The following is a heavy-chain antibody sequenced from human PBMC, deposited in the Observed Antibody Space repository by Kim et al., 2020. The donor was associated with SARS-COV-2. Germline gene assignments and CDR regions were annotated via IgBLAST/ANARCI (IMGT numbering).Heavy chain of an antibody. D-gene: IGHD4-4*01. V-gene: IGHV3-23*01. CDR1: GFTFSNYA. Sequence: GGSLRLSCAASGFTFSNYAMSWVRQAPGKGLEWVSAISGSGDSTYYADSVKGRFTTSRDNSDNKLFLQMNSLRAEDTALYYCVSKWGDNYEKGYYGVDV. CDR3: VSKWGDNYEKGYYGVDV. CDR2: ISGSGDST. J-gene: IGHJ6*01.